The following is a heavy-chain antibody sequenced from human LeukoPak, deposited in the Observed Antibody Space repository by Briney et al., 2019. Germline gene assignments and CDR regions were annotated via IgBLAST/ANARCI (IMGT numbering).Heavy chain of an antibody. V-gene: IGHV3-48*03. J-gene: IGHJ4*02. Sequence: GGSLRPSCAASGFTFSSYEMNWVRQAPGKGLEWVSYISSSGSTIYYADSVKGRFTISRDNAKNSLYLQMNSLRAEDTAVYYCARVGGYEVFDYWGQGTLVTVSS. CDR3: ARVGGYEVFDY. D-gene: IGHD5-12*01. CDR2: ISSSGSTI. CDR1: GFTFSSYE.